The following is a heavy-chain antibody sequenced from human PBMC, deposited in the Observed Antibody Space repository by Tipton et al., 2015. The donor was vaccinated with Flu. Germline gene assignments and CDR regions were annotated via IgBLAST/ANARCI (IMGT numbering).Heavy chain of an antibody. CDR1: GFTVSSNY. CDR2: IYSDGDT. CDR3: ARVGWLDLYGGNPDFDS. Sequence: VQLVQSGGGLIQPGGSLRLSCAASGFTVSSNYMSWVRRAPGKGLEWVSVIYSDGDTYYADSVKGRFTISRDNSKNTLYLQMNSLRAEDTAVYYCARVGWLDLYGGNPDFDSWGQGTLVTVSS. V-gene: IGHV3-53*01. J-gene: IGHJ4*02. D-gene: IGHD4-23*01.